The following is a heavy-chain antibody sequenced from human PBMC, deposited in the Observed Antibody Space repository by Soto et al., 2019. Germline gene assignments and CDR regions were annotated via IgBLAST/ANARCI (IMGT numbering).Heavy chain of an antibody. D-gene: IGHD1-7*01. CDR3: TRQIPGTNGFDY. Sequence: QVQLQESGPGLVKPSGTLSLTCAVSSGSISSSNWWSWVRQSPGKGLEWIGEIYHSGSTNYNPSFRSRVTISVDKSKNQFSLKLNSVTAADTAVYYCTRQIPGTNGFDYWGQGTLVTVSS. CDR2: IYHSGST. V-gene: IGHV4-4*02. J-gene: IGHJ4*02. CDR1: SGSISSSNW.